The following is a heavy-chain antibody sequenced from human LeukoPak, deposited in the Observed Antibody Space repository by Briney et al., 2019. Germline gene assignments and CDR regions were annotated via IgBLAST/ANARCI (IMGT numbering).Heavy chain of an antibody. V-gene: IGHV3-30*18. D-gene: IGHD1-1*01. J-gene: IGHJ4*02. CDR2: ISYDGSNK. CDR1: GFTFGSYG. CDR3: AKNWNDLFDY. Sequence: GGSLRLSCAASGFTFGSYGMHWVRQAPGKGLEWVAVISYDGSNKYYADSVKGRFTISRDNSKNTLYLQMNSLRAEDTAVYYCAKNWNDLFDYWGQGTLVTVSS.